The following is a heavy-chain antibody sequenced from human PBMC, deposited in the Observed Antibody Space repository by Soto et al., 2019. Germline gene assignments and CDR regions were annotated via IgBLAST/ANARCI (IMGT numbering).Heavy chain of an antibody. V-gene: IGHV5-51*01. D-gene: IGHD3-16*01. J-gene: IGHJ5*02. CDR3: AKDLWGSYDNWFDP. Sequence: PGESLKISCKGSGYSFTSYWIGWVRQMPGKGLEWMGIIYPGDSDTRYSPSFQGQVTISADKSISTAYLQMNSLRAEDTAVYYCAKDLWGSYDNWFDPWGQGTLVTVSS. CDR1: GYSFTSYW. CDR2: IYPGDSDT.